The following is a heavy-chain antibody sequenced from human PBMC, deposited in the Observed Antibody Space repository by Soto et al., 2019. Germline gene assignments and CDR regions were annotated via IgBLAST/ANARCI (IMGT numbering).Heavy chain of an antibody. CDR2: IFYSGTT. CDR1: GDSISSADYY. CDR3: ARDLWVEPELHYYGMAV. J-gene: IGHJ6*02. D-gene: IGHD1-7*01. V-gene: IGHV4-30-4*01. Sequence: SETLSLTCTVSGDSISSADYYWSWIRQTPGKGLEWIGHIFYSGTTYYNPSLKSRLTISVDTSKNHFSLRLTSVTAADTAVYYCARDLWVEPELHYYGMAVWGQRNTVTVS.